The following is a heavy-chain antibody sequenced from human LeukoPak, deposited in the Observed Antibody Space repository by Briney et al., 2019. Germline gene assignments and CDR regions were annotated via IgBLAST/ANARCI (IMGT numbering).Heavy chain of an antibody. V-gene: IGHV3-21*01. Sequence: PGGSLKLSCKASGFTFSSCSMNWVRQAPGKGLEWVSCISSSSSSIYYAESVEGRFTITRDKSKNSLYLQLNSLRAEDTGLYYCARLRIAAAGDWFDPWGQGTLVTVSS. CDR3: ARLRIAAAGDWFDP. CDR2: ISSSSSSI. CDR1: GFTFSSCS. D-gene: IGHD6-13*01. J-gene: IGHJ5*02.